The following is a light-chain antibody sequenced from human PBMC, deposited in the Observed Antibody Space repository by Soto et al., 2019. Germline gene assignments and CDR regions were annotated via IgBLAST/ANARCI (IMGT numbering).Light chain of an antibody. V-gene: IGKV4-1*01. J-gene: IGKJ4*01. CDR3: QQRWNWPLT. CDR2: WAS. Sequence: DIVMTQSPDSLAVSLGERATINCKSSQSLLYSSNNKSYLAWYQKKPGQPPKLLIYWASSRESGVPDRFSGSGSETDFTLTISSLRAEDVAVYYCQQRWNWPLTFGGGTKVEIK. CDR1: QSLLYSSNNKSY.